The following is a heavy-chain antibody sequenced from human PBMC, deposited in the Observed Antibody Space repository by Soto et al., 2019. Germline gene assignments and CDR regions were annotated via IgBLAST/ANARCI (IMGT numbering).Heavy chain of an antibody. V-gene: IGHV3-23*01. D-gene: IGHD2-15*01. Sequence: GGSRRLSCAASEFIFPTYAMTWVRQARGKGLEWVSSISGSPDDTFYAASVKGRFTISRDNSKTTLVLQMNSLRAEDTAVYYCAKEVFGVVAGSGLDTWGQGTLVTVSS. CDR2: ISGSPDDT. CDR3: AKEVFGVVAGSGLDT. CDR1: EFIFPTYA. J-gene: IGHJ5*02.